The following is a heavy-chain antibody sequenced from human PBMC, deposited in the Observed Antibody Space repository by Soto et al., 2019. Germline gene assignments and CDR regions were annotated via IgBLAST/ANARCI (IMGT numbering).Heavy chain of an antibody. J-gene: IGHJ4*01. CDR2: IYYSGTT. CDR1: GGSISSEGYY. CDR3: ARGRGYSYGPYYFDY. Sequence: QVPLQESGPGLVKPSQTLSLTCTVSGGSISSEGYYWSWFRQLPGKGLEWIGDIYYSGTTYHNPSLRSRLTISGAASKNQFSLKLRSVTAADTALYYCARGRGYSYGPYYFDY. V-gene: IGHV4-31*03. D-gene: IGHD5-18*01.